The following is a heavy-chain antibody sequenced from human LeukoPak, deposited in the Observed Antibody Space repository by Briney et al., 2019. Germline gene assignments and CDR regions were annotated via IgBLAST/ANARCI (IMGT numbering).Heavy chain of an antibody. D-gene: IGHD1-7*01. Sequence: SETLSLTCTVSGGSISSYYWNWIRQHPGKGLEWIGYIYYSGSTSYNPSLKSRVSISVDTSKNQFSLKLSSVTAADTAVYYCARVDLTGTFDDWGQGTLVTVSS. CDR2: IYYSGST. CDR1: GGSISSYY. J-gene: IGHJ4*02. CDR3: ARVDLTGTFDD. V-gene: IGHV4-59*06.